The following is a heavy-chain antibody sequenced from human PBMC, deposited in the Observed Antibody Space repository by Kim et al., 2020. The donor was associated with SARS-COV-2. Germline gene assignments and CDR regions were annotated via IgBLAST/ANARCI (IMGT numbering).Heavy chain of an antibody. V-gene: IGHV1-2*02. Sequence: YAQKFQGRVTMTRDTSISTAYMELSMLRSDDTAVYYCAREYGSGSSNFDYWGQGTLVTVSS. D-gene: IGHD3-10*01. J-gene: IGHJ4*02. CDR3: AREYGSGSSNFDY.